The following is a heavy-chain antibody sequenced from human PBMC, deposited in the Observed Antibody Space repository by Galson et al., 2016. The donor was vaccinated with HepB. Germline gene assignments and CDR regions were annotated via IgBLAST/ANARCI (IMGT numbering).Heavy chain of an antibody. CDR3: ARDDHTDDYFDY. Sequence: SLRLSCACSGFTFTPYSMNWVRQAPGKGLEWVSSIKGHSDPKNYADSVKGRFTISRDHVKNSVFLQMNSLRVEDTAVYYCARDDHTDDYFDYWGQGTLVTVSS. V-gene: IGHV3-21*01. J-gene: IGHJ4*02. CDR2: IKGHSDPK. CDR1: GFTFTPYS. D-gene: IGHD4-17*01.